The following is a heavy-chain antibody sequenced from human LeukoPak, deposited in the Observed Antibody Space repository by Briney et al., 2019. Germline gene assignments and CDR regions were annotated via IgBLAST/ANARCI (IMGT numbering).Heavy chain of an antibody. D-gene: IGHD3-16*02. Sequence: PGGSLRLSCAASGFTFSSYAMSWVRQAPGKGLEWVANIKQDGSEKYYVDSVKGRFTISRDNAKNSLYLQMNSLRAEDTAVYYCARGGRGMITFGGVIANDYWGQGTLVTVSS. J-gene: IGHJ4*02. V-gene: IGHV3-7*01. CDR2: IKQDGSEK. CDR1: GFTFSSYA. CDR3: ARGGRGMITFGGVIANDY.